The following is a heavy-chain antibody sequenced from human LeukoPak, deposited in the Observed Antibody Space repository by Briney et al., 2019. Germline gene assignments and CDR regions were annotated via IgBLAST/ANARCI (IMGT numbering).Heavy chain of an antibody. CDR2: IGHTGSDI. Sequence: GGSLRLSCAASGFTFRIYGMNWVRQAPGKGPEWASYIGHTGSDIYYAASVKGRFTVSRDNAKNSLYLQMSSLRVEDTAVYYCARATRNGYDYWGQGTLVTVSS. V-gene: IGHV3-21*05. J-gene: IGHJ4*02. CDR1: GFTFRIYG. D-gene: IGHD5-24*01. CDR3: ARATRNGYDY.